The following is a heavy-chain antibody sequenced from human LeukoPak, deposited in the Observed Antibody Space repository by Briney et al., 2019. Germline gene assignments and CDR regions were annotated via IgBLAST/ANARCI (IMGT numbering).Heavy chain of an antibody. CDR1: GFTFSSYA. D-gene: IGHD2-2*01. J-gene: IGHJ4*02. Sequence: GGSLRLSCAASGFTFSSYAVHWVRQAPGKGLEWVAVISYDGSNKYYADSVKGRFTISRDNSKNTLYLQMNSLRAEDTAVYYCARDHCSSTSCYGTGLGYWGQGTLVTVSS. CDR3: ARDHCSSTSCYGTGLGY. V-gene: IGHV3-30*04. CDR2: ISYDGSNK.